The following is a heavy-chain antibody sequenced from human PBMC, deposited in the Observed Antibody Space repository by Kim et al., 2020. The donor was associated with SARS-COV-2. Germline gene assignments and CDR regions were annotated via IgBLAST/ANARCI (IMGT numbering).Heavy chain of an antibody. Sequence: GSSTTYADSGKGRFTVSRDNAKNTVYLQMKCLCAEDTAMYDCAKSDWLDSWGQGALVIVSS. D-gene: IGHD3-3*01. J-gene: IGHJ5*01. CDR2: GSST. V-gene: IGHV3-74*01. CDR3: AKSDWLDS.